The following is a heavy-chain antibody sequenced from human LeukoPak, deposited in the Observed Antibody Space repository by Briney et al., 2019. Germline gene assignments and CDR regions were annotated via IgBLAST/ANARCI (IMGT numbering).Heavy chain of an antibody. D-gene: IGHD3-22*01. CDR1: GFTVSSNY. Sequence: PGGSLRLSCAASGFTVSSNYMSWVRQAPGKGLEWVSVIYSGGSTYYADSVKGRFTISRDNAKNSLYLQMNSLRAEDTAVYYCARDRYYYDSSGWFDYWGQGTLVTVSS. V-gene: IGHV3-53*01. CDR2: IYSGGST. CDR3: ARDRYYYDSSGWFDY. J-gene: IGHJ4*02.